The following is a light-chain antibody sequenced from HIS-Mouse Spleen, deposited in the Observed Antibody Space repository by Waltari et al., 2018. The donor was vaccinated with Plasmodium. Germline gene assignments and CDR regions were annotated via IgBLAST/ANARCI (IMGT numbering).Light chain of an antibody. Sequence: EIVMTQSPATLSVSPGERATLSCRSSQSVSSNSACYQQKPGQAPRLLIYGASTSATGIPARFSGSGSGTEFTLTISSLQSEDFAVYYCQQYNNWSFTFGPGTKVDIK. CDR1: QSVSSN. V-gene: IGKV3-15*01. CDR3: QQYNNWSFT. CDR2: GAS. J-gene: IGKJ3*01.